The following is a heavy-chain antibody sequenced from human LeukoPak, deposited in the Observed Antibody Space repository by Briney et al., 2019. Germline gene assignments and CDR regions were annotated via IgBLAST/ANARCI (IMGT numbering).Heavy chain of an antibody. V-gene: IGHV4-38-2*02. J-gene: IGHJ4*02. CDR1: GYSISSGYY. CDR3: ARSRRSWSTFDY. D-gene: IGHD6-13*01. CDR2: IYHSGST. Sequence: SETLSLTCTVSGYSISSGYYWGWIRQPPGKGLEWIGSIYHSGSTYYNPSLKSRVTISVDTSKNQFSLKLTSVTAADTAVYYCARSRRSWSTFDYWGQGTLVTVSS.